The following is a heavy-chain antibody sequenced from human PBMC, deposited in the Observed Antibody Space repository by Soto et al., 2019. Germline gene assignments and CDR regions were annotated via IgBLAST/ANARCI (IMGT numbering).Heavy chain of an antibody. Sequence: TSETLSLTCTVSGGSISSGGYYWSWIRQHPGKGLEWIGYIYYSGSTYYNPSLKSRVTISVDTSKNQFSLKLSSVTAADTAVYYCAREGYSYGSFSFDPCGQGTLVTVSS. V-gene: IGHV4-31*03. CDR2: IYYSGST. CDR1: GGSISSGGYY. J-gene: IGHJ5*02. CDR3: AREGYSYGSFSFDP. D-gene: IGHD5-18*01.